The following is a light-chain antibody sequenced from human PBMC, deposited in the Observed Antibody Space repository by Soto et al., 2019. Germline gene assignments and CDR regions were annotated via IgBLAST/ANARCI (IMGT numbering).Light chain of an antibody. V-gene: IGLV2-23*02. Sequence: QSALTQPASVSGSPGQSITISCTGTSSDFGNYNFVSWYQQHPGKVPKLILFEVNKRPSGVSGRFSGSKSGNTASLTISGLQAEDEADYYCCSFTSSNTHVFGTGTKVTVL. J-gene: IGLJ1*01. CDR2: EVN. CDR3: CSFTSSNTHV. CDR1: SSDFGNYNF.